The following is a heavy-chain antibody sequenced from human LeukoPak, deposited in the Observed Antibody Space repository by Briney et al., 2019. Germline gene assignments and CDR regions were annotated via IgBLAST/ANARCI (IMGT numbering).Heavy chain of an antibody. J-gene: IGHJ5*02. CDR1: GSTFTGYY. CDR3: ARVKRQQLVLAYNWFDP. V-gene: IGHV1-18*04. D-gene: IGHD6-13*01. CDR2: ISAYNGNT. Sequence: SVKVSCKASGSTFTGYYMHWVRQAPGQGLEWMGWISAYNGNTNYAQKLQGRVTMTTDTSTSTAYMELRSLRSDDTAVYYCARVKRQQLVLAYNWFDPWGQGTLVTVSS.